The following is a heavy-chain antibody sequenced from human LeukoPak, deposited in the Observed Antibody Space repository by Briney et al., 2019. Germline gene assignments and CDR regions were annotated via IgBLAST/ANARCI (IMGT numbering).Heavy chain of an antibody. CDR3: ARFVFEYDTLNDRIDY. D-gene: IGHD3-22*01. J-gene: IGHJ4*02. CDR2: ISGSGGST. V-gene: IGHV3-23*01. Sequence: GGSLRLSCAASGFTFSSYAMSWVRQAPGKGLEWVSAISGSGGSTYYADSVKGRFTISRDNSKNTLYLQMNSLRAEDTAVYYCARFVFEYDTLNDRIDYWGQGTLVTVSS. CDR1: GFTFSSYA.